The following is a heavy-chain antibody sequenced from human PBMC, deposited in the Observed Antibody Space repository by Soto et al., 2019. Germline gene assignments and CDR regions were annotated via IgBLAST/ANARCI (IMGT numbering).Heavy chain of an antibody. CDR3: ARGRYGDY. CDR1: GYAFTTYG. Sequence: QVHLVQSGAEVKKPGASVKVSCKGSGYAFTTYGITWVRQAPGQGLEWMGWISAHNGNTNYAQKLQGRVTVTRDTSTRPAYRELRSLRSDDTAVYYCARGRYGDYWGQGDRVTVSS. V-gene: IGHV1-18*01. J-gene: IGHJ4*02. CDR2: ISAHNGNT. D-gene: IGHD1-1*01.